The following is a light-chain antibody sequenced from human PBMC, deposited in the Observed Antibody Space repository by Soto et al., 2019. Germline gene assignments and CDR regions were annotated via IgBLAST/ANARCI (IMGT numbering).Light chain of an antibody. CDR1: SSDVGRYNY. J-gene: IGLJ2*01. CDR2: DVS. V-gene: IGLV2-14*03. Sequence: QSALTQPASVSGSPGQSITISCAGTSSDVGRYNYVSWYRQHPGKAPKLMIYDVSNRPSGVSNRFSGSKSGNTASLTISGLQAEDEADYYCSSYTSSSTLDVVFGGGTKLTVL. CDR3: SSYTSSSTLDVV.